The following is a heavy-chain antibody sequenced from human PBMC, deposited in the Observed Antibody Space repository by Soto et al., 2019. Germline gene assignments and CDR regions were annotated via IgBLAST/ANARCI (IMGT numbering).Heavy chain of an antibody. J-gene: IGHJ6*02. Sequence: QVQLVQSGAEVKKPGASVKVSCKASGYTFTSYDISWVRQATGQGLERMGRLNPNSVNTAYAQKFQGRVTMTRNTAISTAYMELSSLRSEDTAVYYCARTTPYYYYAMDVWGQGTTVTVSS. CDR2: LNPNSVNT. CDR1: GYTFTSYD. CDR3: ARTTPYYYYAMDV. D-gene: IGHD1-1*01. V-gene: IGHV1-8*01.